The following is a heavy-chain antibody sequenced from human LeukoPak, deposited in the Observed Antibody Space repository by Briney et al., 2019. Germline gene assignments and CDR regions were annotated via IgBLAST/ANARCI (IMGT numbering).Heavy chain of an antibody. CDR3: AKDSFRRYYDSSGYGAFDI. CDR1: GFTFSSYA. D-gene: IGHD3-22*01. J-gene: IGHJ3*02. V-gene: IGHV3-23*01. Sequence: PGGSLRLSCAASGFTFSSYAMSWVRQAPGKGLEWVSAISGSGGSTYYADSVKGRFTISRDNAKNSLYLQMNSLRAEDTAVYYCAKDSFRRYYDSSGYGAFDIWGQGTMVTVSS. CDR2: ISGSGGST.